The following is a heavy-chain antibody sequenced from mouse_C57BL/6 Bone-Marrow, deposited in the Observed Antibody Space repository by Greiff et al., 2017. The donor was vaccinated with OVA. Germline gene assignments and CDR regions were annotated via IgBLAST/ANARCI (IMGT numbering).Heavy chain of an antibody. Sequence: QVHVKQSGPGLVQPSQSLSITCTVSGFSLTSYGVHWVRQSPGKGLEWLGVIWSGGSTDYNAAFISRLSISKDNSKSQVFFKMNSLQADDTAIYYCARRYYDYYWYFDVWGTGTTVTVSS. CDR1: GFSLTSYG. V-gene: IGHV2-2*01. CDR3: ARRYYDYYWYFDV. D-gene: IGHD2-4*01. J-gene: IGHJ1*03. CDR2: IWSGGST.